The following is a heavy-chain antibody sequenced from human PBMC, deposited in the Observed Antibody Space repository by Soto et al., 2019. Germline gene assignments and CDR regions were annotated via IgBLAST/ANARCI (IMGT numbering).Heavy chain of an antibody. CDR3: TVGVVVKAATDY. CDR2: IRSKSNDYAT. D-gene: IGHD2-2*01. Sequence: GGALRLSCSGSGFTFSGPAIHWVRQASGKGLEWVGRIRSKSNDYATSYATSVKGRFTISRDDSKNTAYLQVDRLETEDTAVYYCTVGVVVKAATDYWGQGTLVTVSS. J-gene: IGHJ4*02. V-gene: IGHV3-73*01. CDR1: GFTFSGPA.